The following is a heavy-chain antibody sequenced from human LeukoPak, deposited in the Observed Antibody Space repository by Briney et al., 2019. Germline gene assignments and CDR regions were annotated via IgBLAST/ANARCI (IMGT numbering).Heavy chain of an antibody. J-gene: IGHJ4*02. CDR1: GYTFTGYH. CDR2: IRPYSGGT. Sequence: GSSVKVSCKASGYTFTGYHMHWVRQAPGQGLEWMGWIRPYSGGTNYAQRFQGRVTMTRDTSISTAFMELSRLRSDDTAVYYCARGRIQLWPPLDSWGQGTLVTVSS. V-gene: IGHV1-2*02. CDR3: ARGRIQLWPPLDS. D-gene: IGHD5-18*01.